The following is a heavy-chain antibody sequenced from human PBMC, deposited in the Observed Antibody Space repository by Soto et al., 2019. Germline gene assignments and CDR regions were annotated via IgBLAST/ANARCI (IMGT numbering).Heavy chain of an antibody. Sequence: SETLSLTCTVSGGSVSSGRYYWSWIRQPPGKGLEWIGYIYYSGSTNYNPSLKSRVTISVDTSKNQFSLKLSSVTAADTAVYYCARGRSSSWNYYGMDVWGQGTTVTSP. J-gene: IGHJ6*02. V-gene: IGHV4-61*01. CDR2: IYYSGST. CDR1: GGSVSSGRYY. CDR3: ARGRSSSWNYYGMDV. D-gene: IGHD6-13*01.